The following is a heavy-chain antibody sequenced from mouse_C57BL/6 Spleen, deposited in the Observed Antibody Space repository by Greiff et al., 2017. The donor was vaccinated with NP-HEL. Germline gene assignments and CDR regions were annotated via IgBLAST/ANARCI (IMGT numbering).Heavy chain of an antibody. CDR3: ARGTTVVGDY. J-gene: IGHJ2*01. D-gene: IGHD1-1*01. V-gene: IGHV5-17*01. CDR1: GFTFSDYG. CDR2: ISSGSSTI. Sequence: EVKVVESGGGLVKPGGSLKLSCAASGFTFSDYGMHWVRQAPEKGLEWVAYISSGSSTIYYADTVKGRFTISRDNAKNTLFLQMTSLRSEDTAMYYCARGTTVVGDYWGQGTTLTVSS.